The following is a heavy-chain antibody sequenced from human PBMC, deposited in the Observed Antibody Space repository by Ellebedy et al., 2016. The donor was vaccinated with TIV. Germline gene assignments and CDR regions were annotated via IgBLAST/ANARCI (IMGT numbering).Heavy chain of an antibody. CDR2: IYYSGST. CDR3: AREGNSYATDY. D-gene: IGHD5-18*01. CDR1: GGSISSYY. Sequence: MPSETLSLTCTVSGGSISSYYWSWIRKPPGKGLEWIGYIYYSGSTNYNPSLKSRVTISVDTSKNQFSLKLSPVTAADTAVYYCAREGNSYATDYWGQGTLVTVSS. J-gene: IGHJ4*02. V-gene: IGHV4-59*01.